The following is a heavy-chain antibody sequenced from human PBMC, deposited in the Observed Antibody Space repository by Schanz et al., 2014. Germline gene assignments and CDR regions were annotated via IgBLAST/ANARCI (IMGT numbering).Heavy chain of an antibody. J-gene: IGHJ6*02. Sequence: VQLEQSGAEVKKPGSSVKVSCKASGGTFSSFGINWVRQAPGQGLEWMGRIIPSLGLAKYEQKFQDKVTITADTSTTTAYMELSVLRSEDTAVYYCARDLTVDTGDVVHYYYYGMDVWGQGTTVTVSS. D-gene: IGHD2-8*02. CDR2: IIPSLGLA. CDR3: ARDLTVDTGDVVHYYYYGMDV. V-gene: IGHV1-69*04. CDR1: GGTFSSFG.